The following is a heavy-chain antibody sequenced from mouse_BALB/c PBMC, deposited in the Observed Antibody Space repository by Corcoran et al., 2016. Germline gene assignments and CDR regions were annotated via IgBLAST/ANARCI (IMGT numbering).Heavy chain of an antibody. CDR3: ARSYYRYDGFAY. V-gene: IGHV9-3-1*01. J-gene: IGHJ3*01. D-gene: IGHD2-14*01. CDR2: INTYTGEP. CDR1: GYTFTNYG. Sequence: QIQLVQSGPELKKPGETVKISCKASGYTFTNYGMNWVKQAPGKGLKWMGWINTYTGEPTYADDFKGRFAFSVETSASTAYLQINNLKNEDTATYFCARSYYRYDGFAYWGQGTLVTVSA.